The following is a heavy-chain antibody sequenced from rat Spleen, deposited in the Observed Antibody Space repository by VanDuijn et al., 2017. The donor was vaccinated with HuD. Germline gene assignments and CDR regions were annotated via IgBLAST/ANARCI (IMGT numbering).Heavy chain of an antibody. D-gene: IGHD4-3*01. CDR3: ARRGAPFDY. Sequence: EVQLQESGPGLVKPSQSLSLTCSVTSYSITSYSRWNWIRNFPGNKLEWMGYINSAGSTNYNPSLKSRISIARDTSKNQFFLQVNSVTTEDTATYYCARRGAPFDYWGQGVMVTVSS. V-gene: IGHV3-3*01. CDR2: INSAGST. J-gene: IGHJ2*01. CDR1: SYSITSYSR.